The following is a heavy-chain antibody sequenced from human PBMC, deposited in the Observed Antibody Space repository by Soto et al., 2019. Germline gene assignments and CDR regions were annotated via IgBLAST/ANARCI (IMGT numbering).Heavy chain of an antibody. CDR3: ARTRFWGGNWFDP. J-gene: IGHJ5*02. D-gene: IGHD3-16*01. CDR1: GGSFSGYY. V-gene: IGHV4-34*01. Sequence: SETLSLTCAVYGGSFSGYYWSWIRQPPGKGLEWIGEINHSGSTNYNPSLKSRVTISVDTSKNQFSLKLSSVTAADTAVYYCARTRFWGGNWFDPWGQGTLVTVSS. CDR2: INHSGST.